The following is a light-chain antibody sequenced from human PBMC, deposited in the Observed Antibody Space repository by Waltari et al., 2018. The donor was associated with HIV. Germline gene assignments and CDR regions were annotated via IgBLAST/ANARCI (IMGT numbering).Light chain of an antibody. V-gene: IGKV1-16*01. CDR2: TAS. J-gene: IGKJ4*01. Sequence: DIQMTQSPSSLSASVGDRVTITCRASQGINNYLAWFQQKPGKAPKSLYYTASSVQRGVPSWFSGSGSGADFTLTISRLEPEDFASYYCQQYDTYPHTFGGGTKVEIK. CDR3: QQYDTYPHT. CDR1: QGINNY.